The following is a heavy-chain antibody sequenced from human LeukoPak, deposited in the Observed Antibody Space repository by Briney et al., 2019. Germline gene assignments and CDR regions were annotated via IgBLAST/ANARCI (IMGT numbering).Heavy chain of an antibody. CDR2: INPNSGGT. CDR3: AGAPVGGPFRFFDS. Sequence: ASVKVSCKASGYTFIGYYMHWVRQAPGQGLEWLGWINPNSGGTNYAQKFQGRVTMTRDTSISTAYMELSSLRSDDTAVYYCAGAPVGGPFRFFDSWGQGTLVTVSS. J-gene: IGHJ5*01. CDR1: GYTFIGYY. V-gene: IGHV1-2*02. D-gene: IGHD3-3*01.